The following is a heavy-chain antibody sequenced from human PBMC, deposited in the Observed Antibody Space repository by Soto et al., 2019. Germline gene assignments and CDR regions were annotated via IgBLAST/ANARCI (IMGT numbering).Heavy chain of an antibody. V-gene: IGHV3-30-3*01. CDR1: GFTFSSYA. J-gene: IGHJ5*02. CDR2: ISYDGSNK. D-gene: IGHD6-13*01. Sequence: GGSLRLSCAASGFTFSSYAMHWVRQAPGKGLEWVAVISYDGSNKYYADSVKGRFTISRDNSKNTLYLQMNSLRAEDTAVYYCAREGRSAAGTPGNGLGTWGQGTLVTVSS. CDR3: AREGRSAAGTPGNGLGT.